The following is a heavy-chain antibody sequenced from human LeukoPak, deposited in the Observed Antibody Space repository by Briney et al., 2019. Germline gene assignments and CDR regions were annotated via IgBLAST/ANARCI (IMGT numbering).Heavy chain of an antibody. D-gene: IGHD4-17*01. Sequence: PSETLSLTCAVYGGSFSGYYWSWIRQPPGKGLEWIGYIYYSGSTNYNPSLKSRVTISVDTSKNQFSLKLSSVTAADTAVYYCARATTVTTGFDYWGQGTLVTVSS. CDR1: GGSFSGYY. CDR2: IYYSGST. CDR3: ARATTVTTGFDY. J-gene: IGHJ4*02. V-gene: IGHV4-59*01.